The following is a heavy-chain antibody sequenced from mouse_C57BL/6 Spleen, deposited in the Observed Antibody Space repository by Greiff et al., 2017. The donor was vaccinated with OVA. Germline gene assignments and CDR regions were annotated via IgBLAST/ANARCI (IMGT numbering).Heavy chain of an antibody. D-gene: IGHD2-1*01. CDR1: GYSITSGYY. Sequence: EVHLVESGPGLVKPSRSLSLTCSVTGYSITSGYYWNWIRQFPGNKLEWMGYISYDGSNNYNPSLKNRISITRDTSKNQFFLKLNSVTTEDTATYYCARGIYYGPYVDAMDYWGQGTSVTVSS. CDR3: ARGIYYGPYVDAMDY. V-gene: IGHV3-6*01. CDR2: ISYDGSN. J-gene: IGHJ4*01.